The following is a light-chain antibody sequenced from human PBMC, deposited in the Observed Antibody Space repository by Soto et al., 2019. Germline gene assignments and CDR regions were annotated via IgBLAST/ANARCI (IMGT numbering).Light chain of an antibody. CDR2: STS. V-gene: IGKV3-20*01. CDR3: QQYDTSPRT. Sequence: EIVLTQSPGTLSLSPGERATLSCRASQSVDTIYFAWYQQKPGQAPRLLIYSTSNRATGIPDRFSGSGSGTDFTLTISRLEPEDLAVYYCQQYDTSPRTFGQGTKVEIK. J-gene: IGKJ1*01. CDR1: QSVDTIY.